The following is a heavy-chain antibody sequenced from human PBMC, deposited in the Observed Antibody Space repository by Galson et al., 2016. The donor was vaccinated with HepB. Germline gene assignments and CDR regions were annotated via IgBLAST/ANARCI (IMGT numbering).Heavy chain of an antibody. CDR2: ISSSSTYI. CDR1: GFSFNIYS. CDR3: LREPFDY. Sequence: SLRLSCAASGFSFNIYSMHWVRQAPGKGLEWVSSISSSSTYIYYADSVKGRFTISGDNAKNSLYLQMSSLRGEDTAVYYCLREPFDYWGQGALVTVSS. V-gene: IGHV3-21*01. J-gene: IGHJ4*02.